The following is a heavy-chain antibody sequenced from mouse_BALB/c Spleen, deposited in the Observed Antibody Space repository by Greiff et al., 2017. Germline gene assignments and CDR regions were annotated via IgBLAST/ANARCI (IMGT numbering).Heavy chain of an antibody. V-gene: IGHV3-6*02. CDR2: ISYDGSN. J-gene: IGHJ2*01. CDR1: GYSITSGYY. Sequence: EVKLVESGPGLVKPSQSLSLTCSVTGYSITSGYYWNWIRQFPGNKLEWMGYISYDGSNNYNPSLKNRISITRDTSKNQFFLKLNSVTTEDTATYYCAATGTYYFDYWGQGTTLTVSS. D-gene: IGHD4-1*02. CDR3: AATGTYYFDY.